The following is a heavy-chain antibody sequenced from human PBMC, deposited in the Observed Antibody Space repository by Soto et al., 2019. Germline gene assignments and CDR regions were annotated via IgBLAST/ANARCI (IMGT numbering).Heavy chain of an antibody. V-gene: IGHV3-30*04. D-gene: IGHD3-16*02. Sequence: QVQLVESGGGVVQPGRALRLSCAASGFTFTTYAIHWVRQAPGKGLEWVAVIASNGRNKYYADSVKGRFTISRDNSKKLLFLQMNSLRAEETDFYYCARIYLEENDAFDLRGQGTMVTGSS. CDR2: IASNGRNK. CDR3: ARIYLEENDAFDL. J-gene: IGHJ3*01. CDR1: GFTFTTYA.